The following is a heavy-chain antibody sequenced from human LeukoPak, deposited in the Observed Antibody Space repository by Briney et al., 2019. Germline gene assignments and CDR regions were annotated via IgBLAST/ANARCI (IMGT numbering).Heavy chain of an antibody. CDR3: AREFFGGWYGYFDY. J-gene: IGHJ4*02. CDR2: ISGSGGSA. CDR1: GFTFSSYA. Sequence: PGGSLRLSCAAYGFTFSSYAMSWVRQAPGKGLEWVSVISGSGGSAYYADSVKGRFTISRDNSKNTLYLQMNSLRGDDTAVYYCAREFFGGWYGYFDYWGQGTLVTVSS. V-gene: IGHV3-23*01. D-gene: IGHD6-19*01.